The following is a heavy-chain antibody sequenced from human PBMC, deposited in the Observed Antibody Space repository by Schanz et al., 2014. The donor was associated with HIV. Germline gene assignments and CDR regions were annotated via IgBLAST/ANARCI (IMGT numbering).Heavy chain of an antibody. V-gene: IGHV3-30*18. J-gene: IGHJ4*02. CDR3: AKGLRQWLVLGVSDY. Sequence: QVQLVESGGGVVQPGRSLRLSCAVSGFTFSGYGMHWVRQAPGKGLEWVAVISYDGSNKYYAASVKGRFTIARDNSKNTLYLQMNSLRAEDTAVYYCAKGLRQWLVLGVSDYWGQGTLVTVSS. D-gene: IGHD6-19*01. CDR1: GFTFSGYG. CDR2: ISYDGSNK.